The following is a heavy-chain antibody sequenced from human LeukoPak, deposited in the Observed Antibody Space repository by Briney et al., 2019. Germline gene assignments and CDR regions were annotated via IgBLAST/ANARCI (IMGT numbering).Heavy chain of an antibody. CDR3: ATLALGYCSSTSCSYYMDV. CDR1: GYTFTGYY. J-gene: IGHJ6*03. CDR2: FDPEDGET. V-gene: IGHV1-24*01. Sequence: ASVKVSCKASGYTFTGYYMHWVRQAPGQGLEWMGGFDPEDGETIYAQKFQGRVTMTEDTSTDTAYMELSSLRSEDTAVYYCATLALGYCSSTSCSYYMDVWGKGTTVTVSS. D-gene: IGHD2-2*01.